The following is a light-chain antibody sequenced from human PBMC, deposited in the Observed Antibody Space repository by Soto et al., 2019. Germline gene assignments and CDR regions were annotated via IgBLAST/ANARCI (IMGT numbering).Light chain of an antibody. Sequence: ETLLTQSPATLSVSPGERVTLSCRASQSVRDNLAWYQQKPGQAPRLLIYGASTRAPGIPDRFSGSGFGTEFSLTISSLQSEDLAVYYCQQHNDWPPSTFGQGTKLDIK. V-gene: IGKV3-15*01. CDR2: GAS. CDR1: QSVRDN. CDR3: QQHNDWPPST. J-gene: IGKJ2*01.